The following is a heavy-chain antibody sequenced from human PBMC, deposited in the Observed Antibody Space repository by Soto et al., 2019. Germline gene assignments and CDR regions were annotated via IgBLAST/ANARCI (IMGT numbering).Heavy chain of an antibody. Sequence: ASVKVSCKASGYTFTSYGISWVRQAPGQGLEWMGWISAYNGNTNYAQKLRGRVTMTTDTSTSTAYMELRSLRSDDTAVYYCARDRGYSNYAPYFDYWGQGTLVTVSS. CDR2: ISAYNGNT. CDR1: GYTFTSYG. V-gene: IGHV1-18*04. D-gene: IGHD4-4*01. J-gene: IGHJ4*02. CDR3: ARDRGYSNYAPYFDY.